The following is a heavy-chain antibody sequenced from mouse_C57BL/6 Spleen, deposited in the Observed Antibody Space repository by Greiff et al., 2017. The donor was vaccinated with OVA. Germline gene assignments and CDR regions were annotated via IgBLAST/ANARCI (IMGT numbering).Heavy chain of an antibody. CDR1: GYTFTSYG. D-gene: IGHD2-3*01. J-gene: IGHJ2*01. CDR2: IYPRSGNT. CDR3: ARSGDGYSVYFDY. Sequence: QVQLKQSGAELARPRASVKLSCKASGYTFTSYGISWVKQRTGQGLEWIGEIYPRSGNTYYNEKFKGKATLTADKSSSTAYMELRSLTSEDSAVYFCARSGDGYSVYFDYWGQGTTLTVSS. V-gene: IGHV1-81*01.